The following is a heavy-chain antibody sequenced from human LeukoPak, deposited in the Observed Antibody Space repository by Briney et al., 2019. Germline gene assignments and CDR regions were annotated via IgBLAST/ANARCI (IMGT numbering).Heavy chain of an antibody. CDR2: IKQDGSEK. V-gene: IGHV3-7*01. Sequence: PGGSLRLSCAASGFTFSSDWMSWVRQAPGKGLEWVANIKQDGSEKYYVDSVKGRFTISRDNAKNSLYLQMNSLRAEDTAVYYCARSSDYWGQGTLVTVSS. J-gene: IGHJ4*02. D-gene: IGHD6-6*01. CDR3: ARSSDY. CDR1: GFTFSSDW.